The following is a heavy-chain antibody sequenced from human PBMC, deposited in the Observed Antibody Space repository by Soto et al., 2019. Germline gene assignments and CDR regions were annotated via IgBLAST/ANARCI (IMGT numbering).Heavy chain of an antibody. Sequence: QVTLRESGPVLVKPAGTLTLTCSVSGLSLTSMEMAMSWIRQPPGKGLEWLGNIFGNDETTYNTSLKRRLTISKDTSGSQVVLTLTNLDPVDTATYFCARMTASGACIDLFDYWGQGALVTVSS. V-gene: IGHV2-26*01. CDR3: ARMTASGACIDLFDY. D-gene: IGHD1-26*01. J-gene: IGHJ4*02. CDR2: IFGNDET. CDR1: GLSLTSMEMA.